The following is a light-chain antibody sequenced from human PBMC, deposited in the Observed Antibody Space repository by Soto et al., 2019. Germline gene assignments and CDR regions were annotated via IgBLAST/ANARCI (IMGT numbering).Light chain of an antibody. V-gene: IGKV3-20*01. J-gene: IGKJ4*01. CDR2: GAS. CDR3: QQYGSAPLT. CDR1: QNVNNNY. Sequence: EIVLTQSPGTLSLSPGERATLSCRASQNVNNNYLAWYQQKPGQAPRLLIYGASRRATDIPDRFSGSGSGTDFTLTISRLEPKDAAVYSCQQYGSAPLTFGGETKVEIK.